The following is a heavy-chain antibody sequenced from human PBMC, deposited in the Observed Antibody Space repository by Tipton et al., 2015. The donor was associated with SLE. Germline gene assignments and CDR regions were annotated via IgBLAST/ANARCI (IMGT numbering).Heavy chain of an antibody. Sequence: TLSLTCTVSGGSMNTYYWSWIRQPPGKGLEWIGYIYYSGTTNYNSSLKSRVTISVDTSKNQFSLKLNSVTAADTAVYYCARVIGGSGGSGWYHPDFWGQGTLVTVSS. CDR2: IYYSGTT. J-gene: IGHJ4*02. V-gene: IGHV4-59*01. CDR1: GGSMNTYY. D-gene: IGHD6-19*01. CDR3: ARVIGGSGGSGWYHPDF.